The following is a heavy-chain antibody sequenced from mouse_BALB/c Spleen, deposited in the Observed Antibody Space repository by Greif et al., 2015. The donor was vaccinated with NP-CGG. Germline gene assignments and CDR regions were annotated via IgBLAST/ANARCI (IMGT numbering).Heavy chain of an antibody. V-gene: IGHV1S41*01. CDR1: GYTFTSYW. CDR3: ARGGDGYWYFDV. Sequence: DLVKPGASVKLSCKASGYTFTSYWINWIKQRPGQGLEWIGRIAPGSGSTYYNEMFKGKATLTVDTSSSTAYIQLSSLSSEDSAVYFCARGGDGYWYFDVWGAGTTVTVSS. D-gene: IGHD2-3*01. J-gene: IGHJ1*01. CDR2: IAPGSGST.